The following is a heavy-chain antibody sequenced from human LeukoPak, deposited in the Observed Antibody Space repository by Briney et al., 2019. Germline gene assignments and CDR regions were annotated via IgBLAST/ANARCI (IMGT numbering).Heavy chain of an antibody. V-gene: IGHV4-59*01. Sequence: PSETLSLTCTVSGGSISNYYWSWIRQPPGKGLEWIGYISYSGSTNYNPSLKSRVTMSVVTSKNHFSLRLSSVTAADTAVYYCARDPGRWQQLGYFDYWGQGSLVTVSS. J-gene: IGHJ4*02. CDR1: GGSISNYY. D-gene: IGHD5-24*01. CDR3: ARDPGRWQQLGYFDY. CDR2: ISYSGST.